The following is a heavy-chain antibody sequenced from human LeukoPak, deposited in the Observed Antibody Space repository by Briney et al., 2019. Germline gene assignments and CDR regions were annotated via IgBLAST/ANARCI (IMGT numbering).Heavy chain of an antibody. V-gene: IGHV3-23*01. J-gene: IGHJ5*02. CDR3: AKTDGSSRYVSNWFDP. CDR2: ISGSGGST. Sequence: GGSLRLSCAASGFTFSSYAMSWVRQAPGKGLEWVSAISGSGGSTYYADSVKGRFTISRDNSKNTLYLQMNSLRAEDTAVYYCAKTDGSSRYVSNWFDPWGQGTLVTVSS. CDR1: GFTFSSYA. D-gene: IGHD6-13*01.